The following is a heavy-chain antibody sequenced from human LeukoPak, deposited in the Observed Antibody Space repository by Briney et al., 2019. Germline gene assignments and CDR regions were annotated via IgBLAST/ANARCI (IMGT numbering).Heavy chain of an antibody. Sequence: GGSLRLSCAASGFTFSNYAMSWVRQAPGKGLEWVSIIGYRGGSIYYAYSVQGRFTISRDNSKNTLSLQMNSLRAEDTAVYYCAKDGVVTAPYYFDYWGQGTLVTVSS. CDR3: AKDGVVTAPYYFDY. D-gene: IGHD3-3*01. V-gene: IGHV3-23*01. CDR2: IGYRGGSI. CDR1: GFTFSNYA. J-gene: IGHJ4*02.